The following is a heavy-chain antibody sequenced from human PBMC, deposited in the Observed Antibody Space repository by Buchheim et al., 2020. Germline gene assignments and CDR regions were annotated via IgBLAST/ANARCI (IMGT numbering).Heavy chain of an antibody. CDR3: AKVAVGATRPDGPTDY. CDR2: ISYDGSNK. D-gene: IGHD1-26*01. CDR1: GFTFSSYG. J-gene: IGHJ4*02. Sequence: QVQLVESGGGVVQPGRSLRLSCAASGFTFSSYGMHWVRQAPGKGLEWVAVISYDGSNKYYADSVKGRFTISRDNSKNTLYLQMNSLRAEDTAVYYCAKVAVGATRPDGPTDYWGQGTL. V-gene: IGHV3-30*18.